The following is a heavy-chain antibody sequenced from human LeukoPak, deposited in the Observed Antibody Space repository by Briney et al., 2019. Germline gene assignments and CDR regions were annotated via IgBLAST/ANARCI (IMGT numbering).Heavy chain of an antibody. D-gene: IGHD3-9*01. Sequence: GGSLRLSCAASGFTFSTYSLNWVRQAPGKGLEWVSSISSSSDDIYYIDSVKGRFTISRDNAKNSLFLQMNSRRAEDTAVYYCGRGDDILTGYYGFDSWGQGTLVTVSA. CDR1: GFTFSTYS. V-gene: IGHV3-21*01. CDR2: ISSSSDDI. J-gene: IGHJ4*02. CDR3: GRGDDILTGYYGFDS.